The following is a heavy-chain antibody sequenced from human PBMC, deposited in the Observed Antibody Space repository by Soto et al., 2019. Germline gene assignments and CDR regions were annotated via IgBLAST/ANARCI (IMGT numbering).Heavy chain of an antibody. J-gene: IGHJ3*01. Sequence: QGQLQESGPGLVKPSETLSLTCTVTGASVINDYWNWIRQPPGKGLGWIGVVYDSGSPSDNSSLKSRLTISVDTSKNQFSLKLSSVTAADTAVYYCVRQVGATGSYSYAVWGQGTMVTVSS. CDR1: GASVINDY. CDR2: VYDSGSP. CDR3: VRQVGATGSYSYAV. V-gene: IGHV4-59*02. D-gene: IGHD1-26*01.